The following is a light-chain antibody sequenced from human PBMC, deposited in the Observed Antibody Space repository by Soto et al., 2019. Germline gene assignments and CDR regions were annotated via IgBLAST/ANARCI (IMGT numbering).Light chain of an antibody. CDR3: SSYAGSAIFV. V-gene: IGLV2-8*01. Sequence: QSALTQPPSASGSPGQSLTISCTGTRSDVGGYNYVFWYQQHPGKAPKLMIYEVNKRPSGVPDRFSGSKSGNTASLTVSGLQDEDEADYYCSSYAGSAIFVFGGGTKLTVL. J-gene: IGLJ2*01. CDR2: EVN. CDR1: RSDVGGYNY.